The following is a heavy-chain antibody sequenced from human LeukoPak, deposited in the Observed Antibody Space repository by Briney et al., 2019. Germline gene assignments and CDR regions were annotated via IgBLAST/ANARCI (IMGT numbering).Heavy chain of an antibody. CDR1: QFTFSNSW. Sequence: GGSLRLSCAASQFTFSNSWMSWVRQAPGKGLEWVASIMQDGSEKYYVDSVKGRFTISRDSAKKSLYLQMNSLRAEDTAVYYCASSAGGNWYFDLWGRGTLVTVSS. V-gene: IGHV3-7*01. CDR2: IMQDGSEK. D-gene: IGHD6-13*01. J-gene: IGHJ2*01. CDR3: ASSAGGNWYFDL.